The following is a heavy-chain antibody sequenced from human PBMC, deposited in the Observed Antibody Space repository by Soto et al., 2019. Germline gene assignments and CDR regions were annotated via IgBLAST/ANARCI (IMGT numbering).Heavy chain of an antibody. J-gene: IGHJ4*02. D-gene: IGHD2-8*02. CDR3: PRHEGLTVY. V-gene: IGHV3-33*01. CDR2: IWYDGSNK. Sequence: QVQLVESGGGVVQPGRSLRLSCAASGFTFSSYGMYWVRQAPGKGLEWVAVIWYDGSNKYYEDSVKGRFTISRDNSKNTLYLQMNSLVAEHTSLYYCPRHEGLTVYWGQGTLATVSS. CDR1: GFTFSSYG.